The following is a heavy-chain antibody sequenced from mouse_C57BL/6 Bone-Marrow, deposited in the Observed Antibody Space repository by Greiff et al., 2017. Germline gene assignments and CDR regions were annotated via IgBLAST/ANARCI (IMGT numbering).Heavy chain of an antibody. V-gene: IGHV14-1*01. CDR1: GFNIKDYY. D-gene: IGHD2-2*01. Sequence: DVHLVESGAELVRPGASVKLSCTASGFNIKDYYMHWVKQRPEQGLEWIGRIDPEDGDTEYAPKFQGKATMTADKSSSTAYMELRSLTSEDSAVYCCARSGYGYVHYWGQGTTLTVSS. CDR2: IDPEDGDT. CDR3: ARSGYGYVHY. J-gene: IGHJ2*01.